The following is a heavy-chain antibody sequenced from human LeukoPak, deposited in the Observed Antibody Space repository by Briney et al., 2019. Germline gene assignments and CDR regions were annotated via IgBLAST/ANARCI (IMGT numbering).Heavy chain of an antibody. D-gene: IGHD3-3*01. Sequence: GGSLRLSCAASGFTFSSYWMSWVRQAPGKGLEWVANIKQDGSEKYYVDSVKGRFTISRDNAKNSLYLQMNSLRAEDTAVYYCARDRRITIFGVVTTPSWFDYWGQGTLVTVSS. V-gene: IGHV3-7*01. CDR2: IKQDGSEK. CDR3: ARDRRITIFGVVTTPSWFDY. J-gene: IGHJ4*02. CDR1: GFTFSSYW.